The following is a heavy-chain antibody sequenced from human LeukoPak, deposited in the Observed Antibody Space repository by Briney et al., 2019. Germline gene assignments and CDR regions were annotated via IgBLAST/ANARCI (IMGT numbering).Heavy chain of an antibody. CDR2: IYYSGST. D-gene: IGHD3-10*01. CDR1: GGSISSYY. V-gene: IGHV4-59*08. CDR3: ARFDEGVRRKYFQH. Sequence: SETLSLTCTVSGGSISSYYWSWIRQPPGKGLEWIGYIYYSGSTNYNPSLKSRVTISVDTSKNQFSLKLSSVTAADTAVYYCARFDEGVRRKYFQHWGQGTLVTVSS. J-gene: IGHJ1*01.